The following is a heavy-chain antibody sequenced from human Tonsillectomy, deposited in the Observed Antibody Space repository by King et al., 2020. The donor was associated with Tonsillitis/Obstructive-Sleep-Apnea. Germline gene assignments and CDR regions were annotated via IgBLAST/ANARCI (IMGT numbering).Heavy chain of an antibody. Sequence: VQLVESGGGLVQPGGSLRLSCAASGFTFSSYWMSWVRQAPGKGLEWMANIKQDGSEKYYVDSVKGRFTISRDNAKNSLYLQMNSLRAEETAVYYCARVGYCTGTSFYSSTFDIWGQGTMVTVSS. J-gene: IGHJ3*02. CDR2: IKQDGSEK. CDR1: GFTFSSYW. V-gene: IGHV3-7*01. D-gene: IGHD2-2*03. CDR3: ARVGYCTGTSFYSSTFDI.